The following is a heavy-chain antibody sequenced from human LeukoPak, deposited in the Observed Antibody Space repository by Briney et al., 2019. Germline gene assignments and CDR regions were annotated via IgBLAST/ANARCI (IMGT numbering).Heavy chain of an antibody. CDR3: ASYDVWSGTFDH. Sequence: GGSLRLSCAASGFTFSGNWMQWARQAPGKGLVWVSRINSDGSSIAYADSVKGRFTISRDNAKNTLYLQMNSLGVEDTAVYYCASYDVWSGTFDHWGQGALVTVSS. J-gene: IGHJ4*02. CDR1: GFTFSGNW. CDR2: INSDGSSI. V-gene: IGHV3-74*01. D-gene: IGHD3-3*01.